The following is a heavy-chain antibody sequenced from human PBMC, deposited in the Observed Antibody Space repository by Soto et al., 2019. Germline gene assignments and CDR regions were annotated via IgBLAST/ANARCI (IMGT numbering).Heavy chain of an antibody. D-gene: IGHD5-18*01. Sequence: EVQLVESGGGLVQPGGSLRLSCAASGFTFRTYWLSWVRQVPGKGLEWVANINLDGSEKNYVDSVKGRLTISRDNARNSLYLQKSSLRAEDTALYYCARDGSTSCYIYDYHGMDAWGQGTPVTVSS. CDR3: ARDGSTSCYIYDYHGMDA. CDR2: INLDGSEK. J-gene: IGHJ6*02. V-gene: IGHV3-7*05. CDR1: GFTFRTYW.